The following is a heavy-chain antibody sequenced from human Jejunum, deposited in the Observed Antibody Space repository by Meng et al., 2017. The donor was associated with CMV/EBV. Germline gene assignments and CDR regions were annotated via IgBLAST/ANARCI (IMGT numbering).Heavy chain of an antibody. V-gene: IGHV3-30*03. J-gene: IGHJ4*02. CDR1: TFTQDG. CDR3: ARQQGYFDSTMAYFDS. CDR2: ISLNGRNK. Sequence: TFTQDGRDWVRQAPGKGLECVAIISLNGRNKYYADSGKGRFTVSRDDSKNTIYLEMSSLRPEDTAVYYCARQQGYFDSTMAYFDSWGQGTPVTVSS. D-gene: IGHD3-9*01.